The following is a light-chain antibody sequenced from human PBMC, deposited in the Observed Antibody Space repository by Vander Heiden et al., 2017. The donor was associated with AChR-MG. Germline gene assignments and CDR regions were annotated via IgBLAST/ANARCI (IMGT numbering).Light chain of an antibody. CDR3: QQYDTYPLT. CDR1: QSISSW. CDR2: GAS. Sequence: DIQMTQSPSALSASVGDRVTITCRASQSISSWLAWYQQKPGKAPRLLIYGASDLESGVPSRFSGSASGTEFTLTISSLQPDDFATYYCQQYDTYPLTFGQGTKVDIK. V-gene: IGKV1-5*03. J-gene: IGKJ3*01.